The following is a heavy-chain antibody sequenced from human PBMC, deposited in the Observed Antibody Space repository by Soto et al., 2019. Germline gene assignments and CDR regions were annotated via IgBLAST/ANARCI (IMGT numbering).Heavy chain of an antibody. CDR3: ARQPENTDFWTAFEGDYMDV. CDR2: VYYSGTT. V-gene: IGHV4-39*01. D-gene: IGHD3-3*01. CDR1: GVSVSSNYYY. J-gene: IGHJ6*03. Sequence: SETLSLTCTVSGVSVSSNYYYWGWIRQPPGKGLEWVGSVYYSGTTYYNPSLKSRVTISIDTSKNQFSLKMNSVTAADTAVYYCARQPENTDFWTAFEGDYMDVWGTGTTVTVSS.